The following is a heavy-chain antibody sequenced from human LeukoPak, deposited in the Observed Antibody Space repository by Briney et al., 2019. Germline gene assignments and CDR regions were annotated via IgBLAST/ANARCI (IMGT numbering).Heavy chain of an antibody. Sequence: SETLSLTCTVSGGSISSGGYYWSWIRQPPGKGLEWIGYIYHSGSTYYNPSLKSRVTISVDRSKNQLSLKLSSVTAADTAVYYCARVVPAATFDYWGQGTLVTVSS. J-gene: IGHJ4*02. CDR1: GGSISSGGYY. CDR3: ARVVPAATFDY. V-gene: IGHV4-30-2*01. D-gene: IGHD2-2*01. CDR2: IYHSGST.